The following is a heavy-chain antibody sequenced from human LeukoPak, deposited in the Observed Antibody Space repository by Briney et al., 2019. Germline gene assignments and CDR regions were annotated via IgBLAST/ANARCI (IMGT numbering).Heavy chain of an antibody. CDR2: IYYSGST. D-gene: IGHD2/OR15-2a*01. CDR1: GGSISSYY. J-gene: IGHJ4*02. Sequence: SETLSLTCTVSGGSISSYYWSWIRQPPGKGLEWIGYIYYSGSTNYNPSLKSRVTISVDTSKNQFSLKLTSVTAADTAVYYCARGSGSVISMPRLDYWDQGTLVTVSS. CDR3: ARGSGSVISMPRLDY. V-gene: IGHV4-59*01.